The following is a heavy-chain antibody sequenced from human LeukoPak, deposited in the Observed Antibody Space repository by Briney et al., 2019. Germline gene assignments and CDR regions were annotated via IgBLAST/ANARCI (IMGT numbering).Heavy chain of an antibody. D-gene: IGHD6-13*01. CDR2: IKEDGSEK. J-gene: IGHJ4*02. Sequence: PGGSLRLSCAASGFTFSRHWMSWVRQAPGKGLEWVANIKEDGSEKYYVDSMKGRFTISRDNARNSLYLQMNGLRAEDTAVYYCAREVHAAVTDFDYWGQGTLVTVSS. CDR3: AREVHAAVTDFDY. CDR1: GFTFSRHW. V-gene: IGHV3-7*01.